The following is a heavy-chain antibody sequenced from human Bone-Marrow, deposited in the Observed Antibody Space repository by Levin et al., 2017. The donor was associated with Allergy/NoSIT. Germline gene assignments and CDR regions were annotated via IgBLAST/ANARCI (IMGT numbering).Heavy chain of an antibody. J-gene: IGHJ5*02. Sequence: AGGSLRLSCAASGFTFSDYYMTWIRQTPGKGLEWVSYISSSATNIYYADSVKGRFTISRDNAKNSLFLQMNSLRAEDTAVYYCARGADWFDPWGQGTLVTVSS. CDR1: GFTFSDYY. V-gene: IGHV3-11*01. CDR3: ARGADWFDP. CDR2: ISSSATNI.